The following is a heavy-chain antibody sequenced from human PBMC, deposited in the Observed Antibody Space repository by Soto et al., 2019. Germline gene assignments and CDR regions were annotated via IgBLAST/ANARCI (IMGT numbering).Heavy chain of an antibody. CDR3: ARIYSSSWYALYYYYYMDV. V-gene: IGHV4-61*08. D-gene: IGHD6-13*01. CDR1: GGSISSGGYY. CDR2: IYYSGST. Sequence: SETLSLTCTVSGGSISSGGYYWSWIRQHPGKGLEWIGYIYYSGSTNYNPSLKSRVTISVDTSKNQFSLKLSSVTAADTAVYYCARIYSSSWYALYYYYYMDVWGKGTTVTVSS. J-gene: IGHJ6*03.